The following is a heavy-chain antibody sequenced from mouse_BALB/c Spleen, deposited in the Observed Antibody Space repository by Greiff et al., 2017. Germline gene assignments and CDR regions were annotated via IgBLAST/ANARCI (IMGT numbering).Heavy chain of an antibody. CDR3: ARVTTAVMDY. Sequence: EVQLVESGGGLVQPGGSRKLSCAASGFTFSSFGMHWVRQAPEKGLEWVAYISSGSSTIYYADTVKGRFTISRDNPKNTLFLQMTSLRSEDTAMYYCARVTTAVMDYWGQGTSVTVSS. CDR2: ISSGSSTI. D-gene: IGHD1-2*01. V-gene: IGHV5-17*02. J-gene: IGHJ4*01. CDR1: GFTFSSFG.